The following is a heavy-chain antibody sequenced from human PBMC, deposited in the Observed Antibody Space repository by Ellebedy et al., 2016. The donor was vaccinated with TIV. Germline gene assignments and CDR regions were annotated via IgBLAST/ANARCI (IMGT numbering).Heavy chain of an antibody. CDR2: INAGNGNT. Sequence: ASVKVSXKASGYTFTSYAMHWVRQAPGQRLEWMGWINAGNGNTKYSQKFQGRVTITRDTSASTAYMELSSLRSEDTAVYYCARDRFVPPGLDYWGQGTLVTVSS. CDR1: GYTFTSYA. J-gene: IGHJ4*02. CDR3: ARDRFVPPGLDY. D-gene: IGHD3-16*01. V-gene: IGHV1-3*01.